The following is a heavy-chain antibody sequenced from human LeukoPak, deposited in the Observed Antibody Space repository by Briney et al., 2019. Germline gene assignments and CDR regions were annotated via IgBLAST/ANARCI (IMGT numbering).Heavy chain of an antibody. CDR2: INHSGST. Sequence: SETLSLTCAVYGGSFSGYYWSWIRQPPGKGLEWIGEINHSGSTDYNPSLKSRVTISVDTSKNQFSLKLSSVTAADTAVYYCARVEGDSGYDSHWFDPWGQGTLVTVSS. D-gene: IGHD5-12*01. CDR3: ARVEGDSGYDSHWFDP. CDR1: GGSFSGYY. V-gene: IGHV4-34*01. J-gene: IGHJ5*02.